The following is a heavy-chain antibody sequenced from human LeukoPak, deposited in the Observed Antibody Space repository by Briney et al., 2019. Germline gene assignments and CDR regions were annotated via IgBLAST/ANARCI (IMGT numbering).Heavy chain of an antibody. D-gene: IGHD5-18*01. V-gene: IGHV1-69*04. Sequence: SVKVSCKASGGTFSSYAISWARQAPGQGLEWMGRIIPILGIANYAQKFQGRVTITADKSTSTAYMELSSLRSEDTAVYYSARAAEGQLWLDNWFDPWGQGTLVTVSS. CDR3: ARAAEGQLWLDNWFDP. CDR2: IIPILGIA. J-gene: IGHJ5*02. CDR1: GGTFSSYA.